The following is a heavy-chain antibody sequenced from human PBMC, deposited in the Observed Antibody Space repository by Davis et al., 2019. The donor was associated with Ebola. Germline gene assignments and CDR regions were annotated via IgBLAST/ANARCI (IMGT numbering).Heavy chain of an antibody. Sequence: MPSETLSLTCTVSGGSISSYYWSWIRQPPGKGLEWIGYIYYSGSTNYNPSLKSRVTISVDTSKNQFSLKLSSVTAADTAVYYCVRQEYSSSWYINYFDYWGQGTLVTVSS. CDR3: VRQEYSSSWYINYFDY. CDR2: IYYSGST. D-gene: IGHD6-13*01. CDR1: GGSISSYY. V-gene: IGHV4-59*08. J-gene: IGHJ4*02.